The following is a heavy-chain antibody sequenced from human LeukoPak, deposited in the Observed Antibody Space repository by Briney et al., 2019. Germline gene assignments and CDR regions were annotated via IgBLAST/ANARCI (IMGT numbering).Heavy chain of an antibody. J-gene: IGHJ4*02. D-gene: IGHD6-13*01. Sequence: SETLSLTCTVSGGSISSSSYYWGWIRQPPGKGLEWIGSMYYSGSTYYNPSLKSRVTISVETSKNQFSLKLSSVTAADTAVYYCATNRGRYSRGPLDYWGQGTLVTVSS. V-gene: IGHV4-39*01. CDR3: ATNRGRYSRGPLDY. CDR2: MYYSGST. CDR1: GGSISSSSYY.